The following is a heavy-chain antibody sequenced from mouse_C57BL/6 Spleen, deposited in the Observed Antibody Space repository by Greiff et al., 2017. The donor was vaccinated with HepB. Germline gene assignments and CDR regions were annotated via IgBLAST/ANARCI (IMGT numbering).Heavy chain of an antibody. V-gene: IGHV1-15*01. Sequence: VQLQQSGAELVRPGASVTLSCKASGYTFTDYEMHWVKQTHVHGLEWIGAIDPETGGTAYNQKFKGKARLTADKSSSTAYMELRSLTSEDSAVYYCTRTAFITTVVATRAMDYWGQGTSVTVSS. CDR3: TRTAFITTVVATRAMDY. J-gene: IGHJ4*01. CDR2: IDPETGGT. D-gene: IGHD1-1*01. CDR1: GYTFTDYE.